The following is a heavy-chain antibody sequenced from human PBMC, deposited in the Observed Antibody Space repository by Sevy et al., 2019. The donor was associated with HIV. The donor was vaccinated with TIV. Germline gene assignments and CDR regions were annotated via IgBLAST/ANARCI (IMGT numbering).Heavy chain of an antibody. Sequence: GGSLRLSCAASGFTFSSYSMNWVRQAPGKGLEWVSSISSSSSYIYYADSVKGRFTVSRDNANNSLYLQMNRLRAEDXXXXXXXXXXXXXXXXXXYYYGMDVWGQGTTVTVSS. CDR2: ISSSSSYI. CDR3: XXXXXXXXXXXXYYYGMDV. J-gene: IGHJ6*02. V-gene: IGHV3-21*01. CDR1: GFTFSSYS.